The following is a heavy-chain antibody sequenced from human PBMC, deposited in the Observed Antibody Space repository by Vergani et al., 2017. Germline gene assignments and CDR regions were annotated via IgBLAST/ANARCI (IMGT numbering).Heavy chain of an antibody. CDR1: GGSMESGGYY. CDR3: AAPGPNFWSGYYALDI. D-gene: IGHD3-3*01. Sequence: QLQLQESGPGLVKPSQTLSLTCTVSGGSMESGGYYWTWIRQVPGKGLEWIGHVFYSGDTDYNPSLKSRVTISLETSKSQFTLKLGSVTAADTAVYYCAAPGPNFWSGYYALDIWGQGTMGTGSS. J-gene: IGHJ3*02. CDR2: VFYSGDT. V-gene: IGHV4-31*03.